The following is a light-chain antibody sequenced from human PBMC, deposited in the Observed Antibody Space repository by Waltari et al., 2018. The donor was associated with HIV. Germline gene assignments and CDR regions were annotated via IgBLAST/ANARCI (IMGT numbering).Light chain of an antibody. CDR1: QTVSNY. J-gene: IGKJ2*01. CDR2: GAS. Sequence: IVLTQSPGTLSLSPGERVTFSCRASQTVSNYLAWYQQKAGQAPRLLIYGASTRATGIPDRFSGSGSGTDFTLTISRLEPEDFAVYYCQQYGSSRPNTFGQGTKLEIK. V-gene: IGKV3-20*01. CDR3: QQYGSSRPNT.